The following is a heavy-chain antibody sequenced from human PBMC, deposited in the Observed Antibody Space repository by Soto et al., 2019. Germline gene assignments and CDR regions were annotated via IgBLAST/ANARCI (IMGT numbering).Heavy chain of an antibody. D-gene: IGHD4-17*01. CDR2: IYYSGST. CDR3: ATRSYGGNFDY. J-gene: IGHJ4*02. CDR1: GGSISNYF. V-gene: IGHV4-59*01. Sequence: SETLSLTCTVSGGSISNYFWSWIRQPPGKGLEWIAYIYYSGSTNYNPSLKSRVTISVDTSKNQFSLKLSSVTAADTAVYYCATRSYGGNFDYWGQGALVTVS.